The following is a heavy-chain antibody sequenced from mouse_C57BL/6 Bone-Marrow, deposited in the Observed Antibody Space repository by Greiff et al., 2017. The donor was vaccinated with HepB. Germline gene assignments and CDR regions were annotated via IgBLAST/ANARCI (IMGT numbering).Heavy chain of an antibody. CDR3: ARGLGY. D-gene: IGHD4-1*01. J-gene: IGHJ2*01. Sequence: EVKLQESGPGLVKPSQSLSLTCSVTGYSITSGYYWNWIRQFPGNKLEWKGYISYDGSNNYNPSLKNRITITRYQSKNQFFLKLNSVTTEDTATYYCARGLGYWGQGTTLTVSS. CDR2: ISYDGSN. CDR1: GYSITSGYY. V-gene: IGHV3-6*01.